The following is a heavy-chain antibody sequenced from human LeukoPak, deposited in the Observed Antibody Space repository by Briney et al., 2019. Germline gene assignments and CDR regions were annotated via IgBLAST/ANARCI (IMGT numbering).Heavy chain of an antibody. Sequence: GGSLRLSCAASGFTFSSYNMNWVRQVPGKGLEWVSSITRSSTYIYYADSVKGRFTISRDNARNSLSLQMNSLRAEDTAVYYCARDPYSGSYGNEYYYYMDVWGKGTTVTISS. J-gene: IGHJ6*03. CDR3: ARDPYSGSYGNEYYYYMDV. D-gene: IGHD1-26*01. CDR1: GFTFSSYN. CDR2: ITRSSTYI. V-gene: IGHV3-21*01.